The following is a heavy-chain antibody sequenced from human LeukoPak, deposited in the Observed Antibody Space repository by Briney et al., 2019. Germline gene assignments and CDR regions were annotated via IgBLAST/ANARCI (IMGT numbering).Heavy chain of an antibody. V-gene: IGHV3-23*01. D-gene: IGHD7-27*01. Sequence: GGSLRLSCAASGFTFSSYWMHWVRQAPGKGLEWVSAMSGSGGSTYYADSVKGRFTISRDNSKNTLYLQMNSLRAEDTAVYYCAKRLGLGIWYFDLWGRGTLVTVSS. CDR2: MSGSGGST. CDR3: AKRLGLGIWYFDL. CDR1: GFTFSSYW. J-gene: IGHJ2*01.